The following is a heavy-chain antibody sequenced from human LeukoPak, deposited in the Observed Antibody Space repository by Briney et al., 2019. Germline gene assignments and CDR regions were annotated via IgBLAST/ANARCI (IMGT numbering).Heavy chain of an antibody. J-gene: IGHJ4*02. CDR3: AKAPDFWSGYSGCFDY. CDR1: GFTVSSNY. CDR2: IYSGGST. Sequence: PGGSLRLSCAASGFTVSSNYMSWVRQAPGKGLEWVSVIYSGGSTYYADSVKGRFSISRDNSKNTLYLQMNSLRAEDTAVYYCAKAPDFWSGYSGCFDYWGQGTLVTVSS. D-gene: IGHD3-3*01. V-gene: IGHV3-66*01.